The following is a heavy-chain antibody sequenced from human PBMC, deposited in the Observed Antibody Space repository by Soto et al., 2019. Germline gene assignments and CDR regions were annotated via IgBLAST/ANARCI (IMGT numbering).Heavy chain of an antibody. CDR3: ARDRGAVGQHGGAWFDP. CDR2: ISAYNGNT. D-gene: IGHD3-16*01. V-gene: IGHV1-18*01. J-gene: IGHJ5*02. CDR1: GYTFTSYG. Sequence: QVQLVQSGAEVKKPGASVKVSCKASGYTFTSYGISWVRQAPGQGLEWMGWISAYNGNTNYAQKLQGRVTMTTDTSTSTAYVERRRLRSDDTAVYYCARDRGAVGQHGGAWFDPWGQGALVTVSS.